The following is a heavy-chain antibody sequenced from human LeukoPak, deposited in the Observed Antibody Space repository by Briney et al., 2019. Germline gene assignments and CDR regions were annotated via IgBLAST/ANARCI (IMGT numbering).Heavy chain of an antibody. CDR1: GFTFDDYA. CDR2: ISWNSGSI. J-gene: IGHJ3*02. CDR3: AKIPDYDGSGDI. D-gene: IGHD3-22*01. V-gene: IGHV3-9*01. Sequence: PGRSLRLSCAASGFTFDDYAMYWVRQAPGKGLEWVSGISWNSGSIGYADSVKDRFTISRDNAKNSLYLQMNSLRAEDTALYYCAKIPDYDGSGDIWGQGTMVTVSS.